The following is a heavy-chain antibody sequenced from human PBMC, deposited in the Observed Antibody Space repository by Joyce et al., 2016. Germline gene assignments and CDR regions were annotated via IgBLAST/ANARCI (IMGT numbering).Heavy chain of an antibody. CDR3: AREHDYGDYLDF. CDR2: ISYDGLNS. J-gene: IGHJ4*02. CDR1: GFIFRNYP. V-gene: IGHV3-30-3*01. Sequence: QVQLAESGGGVVQPGKSLKLSCAASGFIFRNYPMHWVRQAPGKVLDWLAIISYDGLNSRFADSFKGRVTISRDNSNSTLFLQMTGMTFQDTAVYYCAREHDYGDYLDFWGQGAPVIVSS. D-gene: IGHD4/OR15-4a*01.